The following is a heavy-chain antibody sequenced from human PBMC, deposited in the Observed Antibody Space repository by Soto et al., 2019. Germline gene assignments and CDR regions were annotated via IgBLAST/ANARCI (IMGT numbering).Heavy chain of an antibody. Sequence: EVQLVESGGGLVQPGGSLRLSCAASGFTFSSYAMSWVRQAPGKGLEWVSAISGSGGSTYYADSVKGRFTISRDNSKNTLYLQMNSLRAEDTAVYYCAKGITGTTNYYYYGMDVWGQGTTVTVSS. CDR2: ISGSGGST. CDR1: GFTFSSYA. CDR3: AKGITGTTNYYYYGMDV. D-gene: IGHD1-20*01. J-gene: IGHJ6*02. V-gene: IGHV3-23*04.